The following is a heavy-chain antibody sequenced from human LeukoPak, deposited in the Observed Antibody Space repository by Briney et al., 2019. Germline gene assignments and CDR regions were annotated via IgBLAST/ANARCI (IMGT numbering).Heavy chain of an antibody. D-gene: IGHD6-13*01. J-gene: IGHJ4*02. Sequence: GGSLRLSCSASGFTVSSTYMSWVRQTPGKGLEWVSIIHSDGSGGKTYYADSVRGRFTVSRDNSKNTLYLQMNSLRAEDTAVYYCARGVAAAGTLDYWGQGTLVTVSS. V-gene: IGHV3-53*05. CDR1: GFTVSSTY. CDR2: IHSDGSGGKT. CDR3: ARGVAAAGTLDY.